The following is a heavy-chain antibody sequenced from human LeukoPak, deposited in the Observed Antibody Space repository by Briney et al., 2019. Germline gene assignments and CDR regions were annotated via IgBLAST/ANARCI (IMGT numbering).Heavy chain of an antibody. CDR1: GGSFSGYY. Sequence: PSETLSLTCAVYGGSFSGYYWSWIRQPPGKGLEWIGEINHSGSTNYNPSLKSRVTISVDTSKNQFSLKLSSVTAADTAVYYCASYGMVRGVIRDYFDYWGQGTLVTVSS. CDR2: INHSGST. D-gene: IGHD3-10*01. V-gene: IGHV4-34*01. CDR3: ASYGMVRGVIRDYFDY. J-gene: IGHJ4*02.